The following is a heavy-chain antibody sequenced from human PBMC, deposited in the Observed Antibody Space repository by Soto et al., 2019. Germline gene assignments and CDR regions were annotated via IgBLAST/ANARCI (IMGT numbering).Heavy chain of an antibody. CDR2: IKQDGSEK. D-gene: IGHD4-4*01. Sequence: LRLSCAASGFTFSSYWMSWVRQAPGKGLEWVANIKQDGSEKYYVDSVKGRFTISRDNAKNSLYLQMNSLRAEDTAVYYCAREVETTVDYYYYGMDVWGQGTTVTVSS. CDR1: GFTFSSYW. V-gene: IGHV3-7*01. J-gene: IGHJ6*02. CDR3: AREVETTVDYYYYGMDV.